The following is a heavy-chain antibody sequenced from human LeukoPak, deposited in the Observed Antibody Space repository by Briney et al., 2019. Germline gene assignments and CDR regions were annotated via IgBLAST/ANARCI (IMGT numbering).Heavy chain of an antibody. V-gene: IGHV4-38-2*01. CDR3: ARRVTVTTDYFDY. J-gene: IGHJ4*02. CDR2: IYHRGSI. D-gene: IGHD4-17*01. Sequence: SETLSLTCAVSGYSLSSDHYWGWIRQPPGKGLEYIGSIYHRGSIYYNPSLKSRVTISVDTSKNQFSLKLSSVTAADTAVYFCARRVTVTTDYFDYWGQGTLVTVSS. CDR1: GYSLSSDHY.